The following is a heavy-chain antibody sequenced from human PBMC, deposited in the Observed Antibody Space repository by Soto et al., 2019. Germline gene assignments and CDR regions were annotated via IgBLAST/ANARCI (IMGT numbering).Heavy chain of an antibody. V-gene: IGHV3-21*01. CDR3: ARERITFGGVIASKGMDV. D-gene: IGHD3-16*02. Sequence: GGSLRLSCAASGFTFSSYSMNWVRQAPGKGLEWVSSISSSSSYIYYADSVKGRFTISRDNAKNSLYLQMNSLRAEDTAVYYCARERITFGGVIASKGMDVWGQGTTVTVSS. J-gene: IGHJ6*02. CDR2: ISSSSSYI. CDR1: GFTFSSYS.